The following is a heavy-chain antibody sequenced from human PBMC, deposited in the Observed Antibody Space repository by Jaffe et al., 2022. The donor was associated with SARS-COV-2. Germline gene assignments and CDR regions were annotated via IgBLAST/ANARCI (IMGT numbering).Heavy chain of an antibody. J-gene: IGHJ4*02. D-gene: IGHD4-17*01. CDR2: IYDSGST. V-gene: IGHV4-61*01. Sequence: QVQMQESGPGLVKPSETLSLTCSVSGGSVSSGIYYWSWIRQPPGKGLEWIGYIYDSGSTKYNPSLKSRVTISVDTSKNQFSLNLRSVTAADTAVYYCASVGLGDYDFDYWGQGNLVTVSS. CDR1: GGSVSSGIYY. CDR3: ASVGLGDYDFDY.